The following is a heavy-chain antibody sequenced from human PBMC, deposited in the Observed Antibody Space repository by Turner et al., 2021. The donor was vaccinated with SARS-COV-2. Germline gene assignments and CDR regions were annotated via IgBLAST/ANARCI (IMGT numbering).Heavy chain of an antibody. CDR2: IKEDGSEK. D-gene: IGHD6-19*01. Sequence: EVQLAESGGGLVQPGGSLRLSCAASGFTFNNYWMTWVRQAPGKGLEWVANIKEDGSEKYYVDSGKGRFTISRDNAKNSMYLQMNTLRAEDTAVYYCARPYSSGWYINFIFWGQGTLVTVSS. V-gene: IGHV3-7*01. CDR1: GFTFNNYW. CDR3: ARPYSSGWYINFIF. J-gene: IGHJ1*01.